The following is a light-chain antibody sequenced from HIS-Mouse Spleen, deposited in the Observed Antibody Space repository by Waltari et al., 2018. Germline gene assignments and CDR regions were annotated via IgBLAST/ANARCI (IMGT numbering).Light chain of an antibody. J-gene: IGLJ3*02. V-gene: IGLV2-23*01. CDR1: NSDVGSYNL. CDR3: CSYAGSSTWV. Sequence: QSALTQHASVSGSPGQSITISCTGTNSDVGSYNLASWYQQHPGKAPKLMIYEGSKRPSGVSNRFSGSKSGNTASLTISGLQAEDEADYYCCSYAGSSTWVFGGGTKLTVL. CDR2: EGS.